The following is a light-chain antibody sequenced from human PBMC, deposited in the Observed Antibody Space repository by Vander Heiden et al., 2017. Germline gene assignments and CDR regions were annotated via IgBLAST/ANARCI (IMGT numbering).Light chain of an antibody. Sequence: QSARTQPASGRGPPGQPNTIYCTGSRSDVARHNLVSWYQQHPGKSPKLIIYEAMNRPSGVSDRFSASKSGNTASLTISGLQVQDEADYYCCSYAGSRTFVVIGGGTKLTVL. CDR1: RSDVARHNL. CDR3: CSYAGSRTFVV. J-gene: IGLJ3*02. V-gene: IGLV2-23*02. CDR2: EAM.